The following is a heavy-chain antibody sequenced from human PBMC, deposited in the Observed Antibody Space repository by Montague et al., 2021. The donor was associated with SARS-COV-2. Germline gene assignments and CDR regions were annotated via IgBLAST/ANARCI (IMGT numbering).Heavy chain of an antibody. D-gene: IGHD3-22*01. CDR3: ARGGGSGYRYYFDY. J-gene: IGHJ4*02. Sequence: SETLSLTCTVSGGSMSDHYWAWIRQPPGKGLEWLAYIYYSGRTNYNPSLKSRVTISVDTSKNQFSLKLSSVTAADTAVYYCARGGGSGYRYYFDYWGQGSLVTVSS. CDR1: GGSMSDHY. V-gene: IGHV4-59*11. CDR2: IYYSGRT.